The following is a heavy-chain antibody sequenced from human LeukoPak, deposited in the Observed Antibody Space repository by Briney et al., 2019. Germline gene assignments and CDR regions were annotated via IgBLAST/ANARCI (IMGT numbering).Heavy chain of an antibody. CDR3: AKDTIYVVVPAAMDY. D-gene: IGHD2-2*01. CDR2: ISGSTGTT. CDR1: GFTFSTYA. Sequence: GGSLRLSCAASGFTFSTYAMSWVRQAPGKGREWVSTISGSTGTTYYAHSVKGRFTISRDNSKNTLYLHMNSLRAEDTAVYYCAKDTIYVVVPAAMDYWGQGTLVTVSS. V-gene: IGHV3-23*01. J-gene: IGHJ4*02.